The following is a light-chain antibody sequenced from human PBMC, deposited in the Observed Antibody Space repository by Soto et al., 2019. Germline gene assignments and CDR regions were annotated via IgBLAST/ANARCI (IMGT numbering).Light chain of an antibody. CDR3: QQYYSTLWT. CDR1: LSVLYSSNNKNY. CDR2: WAS. V-gene: IGKV4-1*01. J-gene: IGKJ1*01. Sequence: DIVISQSPSSLAGPLRVRGPINCKSRLSVLYSSNNKNYLAWYQQKPGQTPKLLIYWASTRESGVPDRFSGSGSGTDFTLTISSLQAEDVAVYYCQQYYSTLWTFGQGTKVDIK.